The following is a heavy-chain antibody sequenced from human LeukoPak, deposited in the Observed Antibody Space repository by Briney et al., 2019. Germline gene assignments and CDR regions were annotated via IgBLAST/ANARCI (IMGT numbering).Heavy chain of an antibody. CDR2: ISGSGGST. J-gene: IGHJ4*02. D-gene: IGHD6-19*01. Sequence: GGSLRLSCAASGFTFSSYAMSWVRQTPGKGLEWVSAISGSGGSTYYADSVKGRFTISRDNSKNTLYLQMNNLRAEDTAVYYCAKGYSSGWSGFSAFDYWGQGTLVTVSS. CDR1: GFTFSSYA. CDR3: AKGYSSGWSGFSAFDY. V-gene: IGHV3-23*01.